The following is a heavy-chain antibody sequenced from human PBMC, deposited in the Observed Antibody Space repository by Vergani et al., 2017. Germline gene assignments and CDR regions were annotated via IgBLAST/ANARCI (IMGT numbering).Heavy chain of an antibody. CDR1: GFTFINAW. V-gene: IGHV3-15*01. J-gene: IGHJ4*02. D-gene: IGHD6-19*01. CDR2: IKSKTDGGTT. CDR3: ARGSRGSGWYFDY. Sequence: EVQLVESGGGLVKPGGSLRLSCAASGFTFINAWMTWVRQAPGKGLEWVGRIKSKTDGGTTYYAAPVKGKFTISRADSKNTLYLQMNSRRAEDPAVYYCARGSRGSGWYFDYWGQGTLVTVSS.